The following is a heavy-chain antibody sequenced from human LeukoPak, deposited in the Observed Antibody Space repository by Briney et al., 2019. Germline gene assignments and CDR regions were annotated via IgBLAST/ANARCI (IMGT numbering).Heavy chain of an antibody. CDR1: GFTFSSYW. CDR2: INSDGSST. D-gene: IGHD6-6*01. J-gene: IGHJ6*04. V-gene: IGHV3-74*01. CDR3: ERDLGYSSSSWKTYYYSGMDV. Sequence: PGGSLRLSCAASGFTFSSYWMHWVRQAPGKGLVWVSRINSDGSSTSYADSVKGRFTISRDNAKNTLYLQMNSLRAEGTAVYYCERDLGYSSSSWKTYYYSGMDVGGKGTTVTVS.